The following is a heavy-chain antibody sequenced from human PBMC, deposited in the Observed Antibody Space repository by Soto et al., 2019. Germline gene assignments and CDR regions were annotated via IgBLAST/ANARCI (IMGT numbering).Heavy chain of an antibody. CDR2: INAGNGNT. V-gene: IGHV1-3*01. D-gene: IGHD1-26*01. Sequence: QVQLVQSGAEVKKPGASVKVSCKASGYTFTSYAMHWVRQAPGQRLEWMGWINAGNGNTKYSQKFQGRVTITRDTSASTANRGRGSLRSEDTAVYYWARGRGELPRDYNWFDPWGKGPLVPVPS. CDR3: ARGRGELPRDYNWFDP. J-gene: IGHJ5*02. CDR1: GYTFTSYA.